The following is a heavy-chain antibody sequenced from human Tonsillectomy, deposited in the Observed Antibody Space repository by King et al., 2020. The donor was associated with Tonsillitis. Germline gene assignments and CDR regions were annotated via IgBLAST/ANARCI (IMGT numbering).Heavy chain of an antibody. CDR2: ISSSSTI. V-gene: IGHV3-48*01. J-gene: IGHJ4*02. CDR3: ARDRGLSGY. D-gene: IGHD3-16*01. CDR1: GFTFSSYS. Sequence: VQLVESGGGLVQPGGSLRLSCAASGFTFSSYSMNWVRQAPGKGLEWVSYISSSSTIYYADSVKGRFTISRDNAKNSPYLQMNSLRGDDTAVYYCARDRGLSGYWGQGTLVTVSS.